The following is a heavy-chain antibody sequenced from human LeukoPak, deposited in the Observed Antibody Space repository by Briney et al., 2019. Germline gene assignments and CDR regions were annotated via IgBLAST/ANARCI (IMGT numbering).Heavy chain of an antibody. D-gene: IGHD2-2*01. CDR2: IYHSGST. CDR1: GYSISSLYY. V-gene: IGHV4-38-2*01. CDR3: ARLGYCSSTSCYPDY. Sequence: SETLSLTCAVSGYSISSLYYWGWIRQPPGKGLEWITSIYHSGSTDYNPSLKSRVTISVDTSKNQFSLKLRYVTAADTAVYYCARLGYCSSTSCYPDYWGQGTLVTVSS. J-gene: IGHJ4*02.